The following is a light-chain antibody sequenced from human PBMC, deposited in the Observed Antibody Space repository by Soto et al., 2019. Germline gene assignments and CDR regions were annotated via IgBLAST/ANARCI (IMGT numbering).Light chain of an antibody. Sequence: EIVMTQSPATLSMSPGERVSISCRASQTVSNNLAWYQQKPCQAPRLLIYGASTRAIGVAARFSGSGSGTEFTLTITSLQSEDFAVYYCQQYHKWPPFTFGGGTVVEIK. CDR2: GAS. V-gene: IGKV3-15*01. CDR1: QTVSNN. J-gene: IGKJ4*01. CDR3: QQYHKWPPFT.